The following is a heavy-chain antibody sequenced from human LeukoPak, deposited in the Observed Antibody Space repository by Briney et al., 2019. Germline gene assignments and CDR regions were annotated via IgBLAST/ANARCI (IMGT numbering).Heavy chain of an antibody. Sequence: ASVKVSCKASGYTFTGHYMHWVRQAPGQGLEWMGWINPNSGGTKYAQKFQGRVTLARDTSISTAYMELSRLRCDDTAVYYCARSYDFWSGPPFDPWGQGTLVTVSS. CDR3: ARSYDFWSGPPFDP. J-gene: IGHJ5*02. D-gene: IGHD3-3*01. CDR1: GYTFTGHY. V-gene: IGHV1-2*02. CDR2: INPNSGGT.